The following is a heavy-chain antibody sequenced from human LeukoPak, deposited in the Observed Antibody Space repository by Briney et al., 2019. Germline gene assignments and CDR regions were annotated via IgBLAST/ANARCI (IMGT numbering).Heavy chain of an antibody. CDR3: ARSHLLSGPDNWFDL. D-gene: IGHD3-9*01. J-gene: IGHJ5*02. V-gene: IGHV4-59*01. CDR1: GGSISSYY. Sequence: PSETLSLPCSVSGGSISSYYWNWVRQSPGKGLEWIGYIYHSGFTKNNPSLKSRVTISLDMSENQFSLELKSVTAADTAVYYCARSHLLSGPDNWFDLWGQGTLVTVSS. CDR2: IYHSGFT.